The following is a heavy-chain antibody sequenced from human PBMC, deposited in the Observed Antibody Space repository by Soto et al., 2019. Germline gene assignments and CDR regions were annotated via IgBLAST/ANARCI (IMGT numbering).Heavy chain of an antibody. Sequence: LRLSCAASGFTFSSYVMSWVRQAPGKGLEWVSAISGSGGSTYYADSVKGRFTISRDNSKNTLYLQMNSLRAEDTAVYYCAKDRRAAKQVWFDPWGQGTLVTVSS. CDR1: GFTFSSYV. V-gene: IGHV3-23*01. D-gene: IGHD6-25*01. CDR2: ISGSGGST. J-gene: IGHJ5*02. CDR3: AKDRRAAKQVWFDP.